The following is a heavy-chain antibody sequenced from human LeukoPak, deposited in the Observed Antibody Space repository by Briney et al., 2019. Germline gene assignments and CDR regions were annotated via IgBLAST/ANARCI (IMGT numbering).Heavy chain of an antibody. CDR1: GYTFINYA. V-gene: IGHV1-69*13. CDR2: IIPIFGTA. D-gene: IGHD3-22*01. Sequence: GASVKVSCKASGYTFINYAISWVRQAPGQGLEWMGGIIPIFGTANYAQKFQGRVTITADESTSTAYMELSSLRSEDTAVYYCASNYYDSSGYLDYWGQGTLVTVSS. CDR3: ASNYYDSSGYLDY. J-gene: IGHJ4*02.